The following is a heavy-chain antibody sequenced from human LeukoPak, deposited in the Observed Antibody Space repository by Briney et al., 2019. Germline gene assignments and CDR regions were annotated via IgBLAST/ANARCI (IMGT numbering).Heavy chain of an antibody. Sequence: GGSLRLSCAASGFTFNTYWMHWVRHAPGKGLVWVARVNREGTTTTYADSVKGRFTISRDNAKNTLYLQMNNLRAEDTAVYYCARDLDWILFDYWGQGTLVTVSS. CDR1: GFTFNTYW. CDR3: ARDLDWILFDY. J-gene: IGHJ4*02. V-gene: IGHV3-74*03. D-gene: IGHD3-9*01. CDR2: VNREGTTT.